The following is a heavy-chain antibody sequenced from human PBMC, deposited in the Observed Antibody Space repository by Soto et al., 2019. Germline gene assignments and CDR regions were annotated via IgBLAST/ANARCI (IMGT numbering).Heavy chain of an antibody. J-gene: IGHJ4*02. D-gene: IGHD1-26*01. CDR1: GITFSDLH. CDR2: VEVENDDR. V-gene: IGHV1-69-2*01. CDR3: AAVRGSLGSLSFDY. Sequence: EVLLQQSGAEAREPGGVVKMSCAVSGITFSDLHMHWVKQAPGKGLEWVGLVEVENDDRLYAEKYRGRLNINTDTSRHTSYMELTSRPSDDTAIYFCAAVRGSLGSLSFDYWGQGTPVTVSA.